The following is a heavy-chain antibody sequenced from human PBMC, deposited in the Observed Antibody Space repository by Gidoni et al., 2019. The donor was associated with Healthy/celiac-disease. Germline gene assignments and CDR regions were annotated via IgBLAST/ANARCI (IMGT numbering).Heavy chain of an antibody. V-gene: IGHV6-1*01. D-gene: IGHD1-7*01. Sequence: QVQLQQSGPGLVKPSQTLSLTCAISGDSVSSNSAAWNWIRQSPSRGREWLGRTYDRSKWYNDYAVSVKSRRTINPDTSKNQFSLQLNSVTPEDTAVYYCARDRYNWNYPYYYYGMDVWGQGTTVTVSS. CDR2: TYDRSKWYN. CDR1: GDSVSSNSAA. CDR3: ARDRYNWNYPYYYYGMDV. J-gene: IGHJ6*02.